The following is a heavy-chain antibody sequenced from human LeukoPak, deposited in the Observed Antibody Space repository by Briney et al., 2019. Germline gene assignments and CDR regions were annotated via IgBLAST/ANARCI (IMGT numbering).Heavy chain of an antibody. CDR1: GFSFDDYA. J-gene: IGHJ1*01. V-gene: IGHV3-9*01. CDR2: ISWNSGTI. CDR3: AKESVYGFFQH. Sequence: GRSLRLSCAASGFSFDDYAMAWVRQAPGKALEWVSGISWNSGTIAYADSVKGRFTISRDNAKNSLYLQMNSLRPEDTALYYCAKESVYGFFQHWGQGTLVIVSS. D-gene: IGHD6-6*01.